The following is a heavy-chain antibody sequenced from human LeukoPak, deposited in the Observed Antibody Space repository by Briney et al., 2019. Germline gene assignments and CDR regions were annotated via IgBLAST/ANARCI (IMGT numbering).Heavy chain of an antibody. D-gene: IGHD3-10*01. Sequence: SETLSLTCTVSGGSISSISYYWGWVRQPPGKGLEWIGTIYYSGSTYYNPSLKRRVTISVDTSKNQFSLKLSSVTAADTAVYYCASQWFGELSPFDYWGQGTLVTVSS. CDR2: IYYSGST. V-gene: IGHV4-39*01. J-gene: IGHJ4*02. CDR3: ASQWFGELSPFDY. CDR1: GGSISSISYY.